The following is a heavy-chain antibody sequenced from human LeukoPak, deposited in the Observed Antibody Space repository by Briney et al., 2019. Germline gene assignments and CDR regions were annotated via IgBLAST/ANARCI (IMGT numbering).Heavy chain of an antibody. CDR2: IYHSGGT. V-gene: IGHV4-59*01. CDR3: ARVGTYYRSLDS. D-gene: IGHD3-10*01. Sequence: SETLSLTCTVSGGSINDASWNWIRKPPGQGLEWIGYIYHSGGTNYNPSLKSRFTISLDTSKNQFSLKLSSVTAADTAVYYCARVGTYYRSLDSWGQGTLVTVSS. J-gene: IGHJ4*02. CDR1: GGSINDAS.